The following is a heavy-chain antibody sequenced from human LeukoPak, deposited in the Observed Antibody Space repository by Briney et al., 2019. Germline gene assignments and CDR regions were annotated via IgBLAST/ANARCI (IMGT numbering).Heavy chain of an antibody. D-gene: IGHD6-13*01. CDR1: GGSISSGDYY. CDR3: ARAAAAGSHFDY. CDR2: IYYSGST. Sequence: SETLSLTCTVSGGSISSGDYYWSWIRQPPGKGLEWIGYIYYSGSTYYNPSLKSRVTISVDTSKNQFSLKLSSVTAADTAVYYCARAAAAGSHFDYWGQGTLVTVSS. V-gene: IGHV4-30-4*01. J-gene: IGHJ4*02.